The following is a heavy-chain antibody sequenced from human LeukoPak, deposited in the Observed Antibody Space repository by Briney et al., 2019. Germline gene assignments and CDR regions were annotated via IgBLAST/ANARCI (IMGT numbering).Heavy chain of an antibody. V-gene: IGHV1-18*01. D-gene: IGHD3-9*01. CDR1: GYTFTSYG. Sequence: ASVKVSCEASGYTFTSYGISWVRQAPGQGLEWMGWISAYNGNTNYAQKLQGRVTMTTDTSTSTAYMELRSLRSDDTAVYYCARVGVLTGPYYYYYGMDVWGQGTTVTVSS. CDR3: ARVGVLTGPYYYYYGMDV. CDR2: ISAYNGNT. J-gene: IGHJ6*02.